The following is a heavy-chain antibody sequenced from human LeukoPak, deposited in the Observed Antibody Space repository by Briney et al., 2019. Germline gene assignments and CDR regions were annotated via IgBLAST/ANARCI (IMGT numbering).Heavy chain of an antibody. J-gene: IGHJ5*02. CDR2: IHTSGSA. CDR1: GGSITSGGYY. V-gene: IGHV4-61*02. CDR3: VRGRYYYDTSGYVVWLDP. D-gene: IGHD3-22*01. Sequence: SQTLSLTCTVSGGSITSGGYYWTWIRHPAGKGLKWLGRIHTSGSANYIPSLKSRVAISLDTSKNQFSLKLSSVTAADTAVYYCVRGRYYYDTSGYVVWLDPWGQGTLVTVSS.